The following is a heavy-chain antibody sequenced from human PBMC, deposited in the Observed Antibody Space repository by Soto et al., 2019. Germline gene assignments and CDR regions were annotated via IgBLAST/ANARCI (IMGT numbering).Heavy chain of an antibody. CDR1: GGSISSYY. CDR3: ARAVAARPPYYYYGMDV. J-gene: IGHJ6*02. Sequence: SLTCTVSGGSISSYYWSWIRQPAGKGLEWIGRIYTSGSTNYNPSLKSRVTMSVDTSKNQFSLKLSSVTAADTAVYYCARAVAARPPYYYYGMDVWGQGTTVTVSS. CDR2: IYTSGST. V-gene: IGHV4-4*07. D-gene: IGHD6-6*01.